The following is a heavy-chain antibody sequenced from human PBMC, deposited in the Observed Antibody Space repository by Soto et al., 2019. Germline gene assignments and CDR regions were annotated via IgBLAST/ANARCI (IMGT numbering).Heavy chain of an antibody. D-gene: IGHD1-26*01. V-gene: IGHV1-69*13. Sequence: SVKVSCKASGGTFSRYAISWVRQAPGQRLEWMGGIIPIFGTANYAQKFQGRVTITADESTSTAYMELSSLRFEDTAVYYCARAIVGPTTTGWLDPWGQGTLVTVSS. CDR3: ARAIVGPTTTGWLDP. CDR1: GGTFSRYA. J-gene: IGHJ5*02. CDR2: IIPIFGTA.